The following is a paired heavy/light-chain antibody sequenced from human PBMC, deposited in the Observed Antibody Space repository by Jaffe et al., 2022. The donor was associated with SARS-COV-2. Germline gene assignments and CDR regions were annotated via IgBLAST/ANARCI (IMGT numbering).Heavy chain of an antibody. CDR3: ASRLGDSSGWYRSGHDAFDI. CDR2: IYWDGDK. CDR1: GLSLSTRGVG. V-gene: IGHV2-5*02. J-gene: IGHJ3*02. Sequence: QITLKESGPTLVKPTQTLTLTCTFSGLSLSTRGVGVGWIRQPPGKALEWLALIYWDGDKRYIPSLRSRLTITEDSSKNQVVLTMTNMDPVDTATYYCASRLGDSSGWYRSGHDAFDIWGQGTMVTVSS. D-gene: IGHD6-19*01.
Light chain of an antibody. CDR1: QRVSSSY. CDR3: QQYDTSPIT. J-gene: IGKJ5*01. Sequence: ENVLTQSPDTLSLSPGERATLSCRASQRVSSSYLAWYQQKPGQAPRLLIYGASSRATGIADRFSGSESGTDFALTISRLEPEDFAVYYCQQYDTSPITFGQGTRLEIK. V-gene: IGKV3-20*01. CDR2: GAS.